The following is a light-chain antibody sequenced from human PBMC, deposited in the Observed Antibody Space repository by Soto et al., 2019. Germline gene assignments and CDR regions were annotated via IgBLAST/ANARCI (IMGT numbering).Light chain of an antibody. CDR3: QKLNSYPRGT. J-gene: IGKJ5*01. Sequence: EIVMPQSPATLSVSPGARAPLSGRDSQSVSSNLAWYQQKPGQAPRLLIYGASTRATGIPARFSGSGSGTDFTLTISSLQPEDFATYYCQKLNSYPRGTFGQGTRLEIK. CDR2: GAS. CDR1: QSVSSN. V-gene: IGKV3-15*01.